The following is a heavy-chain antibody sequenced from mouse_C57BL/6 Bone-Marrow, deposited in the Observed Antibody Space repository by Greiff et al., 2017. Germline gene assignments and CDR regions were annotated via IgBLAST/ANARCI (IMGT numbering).Heavy chain of an antibody. V-gene: IGHV14-4*01. Sequence: EVQLQQSGAELVRPGASVKLSCTASGFNIKDDYMPWVKQRPEQGLEWIGWIDPENGDTDYAAKFQGRATIAADTSSNTAYLQLSSLTSEDTAVYYCTTIYCDGSSPLDYGGQGTTLTVSS. CDR1: GFNIKDDY. CDR2: IDPENGDT. CDR3: TTIYCDGSSPLDY. D-gene: IGHD1-1*01. J-gene: IGHJ2*01.